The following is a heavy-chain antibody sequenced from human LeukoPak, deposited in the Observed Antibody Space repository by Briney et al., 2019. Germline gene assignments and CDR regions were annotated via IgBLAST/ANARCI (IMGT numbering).Heavy chain of an antibody. Sequence: SETLSLTCTVSGGSISSYYWSWIRQHPGKGLGWIGYIYYSGSTYYNPSLKSRVTISIDTSKNQFSLKLSSVTAADTAMYYCARVGGFYYDSSGYYHGHYFDYWGQGTLVTVSS. V-gene: IGHV4-59*06. CDR2: IYYSGST. CDR1: GGSISSYY. D-gene: IGHD3-22*01. CDR3: ARVGGFYYDSSGYYHGHYFDY. J-gene: IGHJ4*02.